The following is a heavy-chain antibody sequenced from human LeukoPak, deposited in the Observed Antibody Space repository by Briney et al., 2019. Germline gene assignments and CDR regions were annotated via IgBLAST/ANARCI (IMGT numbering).Heavy chain of an antibody. CDR1: GFTFSTYW. J-gene: IGHJ6*04. Sequence: GGSLRLSCAASGFTFSTYWMSWVRQAPGKGLEWVANIKQDGSEKYYVDSVKGRFTISRDNAKNSLYLQMNSLRAEDTAVYYCARGYYYGSGAPPRDVWGKGTTVTVSS. D-gene: IGHD3-10*01. CDR2: IKQDGSEK. V-gene: IGHV3-7*01. CDR3: ARGYYYGSGAPPRDV.